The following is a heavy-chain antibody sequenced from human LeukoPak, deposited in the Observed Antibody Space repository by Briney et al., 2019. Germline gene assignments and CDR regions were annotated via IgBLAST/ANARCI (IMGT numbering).Heavy chain of an antibody. J-gene: IGHJ4*02. CDR1: GFTFSSYG. CDR3: AGGSIVVVPAADY. D-gene: IGHD2-2*01. V-gene: IGHV3-30*02. Sequence: GGSLRLSCAASGFTFSSYGIHWVRQAPGKGLEWVAFIRYDGSNKYYADSVKGRFTISRDNSKNTLYLQMNSLRAEDTAVYYCAGGSIVVVPAADYWGQGTLVTVSS. CDR2: IRYDGSNK.